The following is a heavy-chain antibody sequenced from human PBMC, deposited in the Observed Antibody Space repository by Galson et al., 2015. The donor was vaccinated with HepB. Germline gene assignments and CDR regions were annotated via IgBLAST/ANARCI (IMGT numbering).Heavy chain of an antibody. CDR2: FDPEDGET. V-gene: IGHV1-24*01. J-gene: IGHJ4*02. D-gene: IGHD3-10*01. CDR1: GYTLTELS. Sequence: SVKVSCKVSGYTLTELSMHWVRQAPGKGLEWMGGFDPEDGETIYAQKFQGRVTMTEDTSTDTAYMELSSLRSEDTAVYYCARRGGRFGELSFDYWGQGTLVTVSS. CDR3: ARRGGRFGELSFDY.